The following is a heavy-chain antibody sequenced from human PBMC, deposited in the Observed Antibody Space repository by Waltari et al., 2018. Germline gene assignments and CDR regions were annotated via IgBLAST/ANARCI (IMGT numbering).Heavy chain of an antibody. CDR1: GFTFRNYG. D-gene: IGHD5-12*01. Sequence: QVQLVESGGGVVQPGRSLRLSCAASGFTFRNYGMHWVRRAPGKGLGWVAVTSHDGSNKYYAESVKGRFTVSRDNSKNTLYLQMKSLRAEDTAVYYCAKIPGLGTGYDYYSYYMDVWGKGTTVTVSS. J-gene: IGHJ6*03. CDR2: TSHDGSNK. V-gene: IGHV3-30*18. CDR3: AKIPGLGTGYDYYSYYMDV.